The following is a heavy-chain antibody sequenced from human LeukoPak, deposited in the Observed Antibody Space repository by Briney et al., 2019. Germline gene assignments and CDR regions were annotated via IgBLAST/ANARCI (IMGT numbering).Heavy chain of an antibody. Sequence: ASVKVSCKASGYTFTSYAVHWVRQAPGQRLEWMGWINAGNGNTKYSQKFQGRVTITRDTSASTAYMELSSLRSEDTAVYYCARDPVLLWFGELSYFDYWGQGTLVTVSS. CDR3: ARDPVLLWFGELSYFDY. V-gene: IGHV1-3*01. CDR1: GYTFTSYA. D-gene: IGHD3-10*01. J-gene: IGHJ4*02. CDR2: INAGNGNT.